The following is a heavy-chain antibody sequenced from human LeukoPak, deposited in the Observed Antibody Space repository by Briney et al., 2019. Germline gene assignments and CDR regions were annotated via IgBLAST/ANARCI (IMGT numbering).Heavy chain of an antibody. V-gene: IGHV3-7*05. CDR2: INHDGSEK. CDR1: GFTFSSYG. J-gene: IGHJ5*02. CDR3: ARGSWSPNWFDP. D-gene: IGHD3-3*01. Sequence: PGGSLRLSCAASGFTFSSYGMHWVRQAPGKGLEWLANINHDGSEKYYVDSMKGRFTISRDNAKNSLYLQIYSLRADDTAVYYCARGSWSPNWFDPWGQGTLVTVSS.